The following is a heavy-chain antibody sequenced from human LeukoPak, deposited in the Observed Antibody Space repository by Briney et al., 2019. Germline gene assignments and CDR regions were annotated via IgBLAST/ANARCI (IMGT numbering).Heavy chain of an antibody. CDR3: AKGSGYNSDP. CDR2: IRYHGRET. Sequence: GGSLRLSCVASGFSFSSYGMHWVRQAPGKGLEWVAFIRYHGRETYYADSVKGRFTISRDNPRNTLFLQMNSLRVEDTAVYYCAKGSGYNSDPCGQGTLVTVSS. V-gene: IGHV3-30*02. CDR1: GFSFSSYG. J-gene: IGHJ5*02. D-gene: IGHD5-12*01.